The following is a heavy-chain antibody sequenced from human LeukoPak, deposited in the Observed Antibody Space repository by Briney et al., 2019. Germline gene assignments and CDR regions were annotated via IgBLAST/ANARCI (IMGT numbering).Heavy chain of an antibody. CDR3: ARNSSSGFFDH. V-gene: IGHV4-38-2*01. CDR2: MYNSVSI. J-gene: IGHJ4*02. CDR1: GYSIRNGDY. Sequence: SETLSLTCVVSGYSIRNGDYWGWIRQSPGKGLEWIASMYNSVSIHYNPSLKSRVTILVDTSKNEFSLKMRSVTAADTAVYYCARNSSSGFFDHWGQGTLATVSS. D-gene: IGHD6-6*01.